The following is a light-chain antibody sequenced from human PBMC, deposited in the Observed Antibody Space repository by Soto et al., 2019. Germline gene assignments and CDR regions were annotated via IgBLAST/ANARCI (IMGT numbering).Light chain of an antibody. V-gene: IGKV3-20*01. CDR2: GTS. J-gene: IGKJ3*01. CDR1: QSVSSKY. CDR3: QQYGSSLFT. Sequence: EIVLTQSPGTLSLSPGERATLSCRASQSVSSKYLAWYQQKPGRAPRVLIYGTSIRASGVPERFSGGGSGTDFTLTITRLEPEDFAVYYWQQYGSSLFTFGPGTKVDFK.